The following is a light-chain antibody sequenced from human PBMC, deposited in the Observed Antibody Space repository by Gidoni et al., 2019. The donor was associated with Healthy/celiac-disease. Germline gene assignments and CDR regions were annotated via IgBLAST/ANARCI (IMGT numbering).Light chain of an antibody. CDR2: AAS. CDR3: QQTYSTPPWT. V-gene: IGKV1-39*01. Sequence: DIQMTQSPSSLSASVGDRVTITCRASQSISNYLNWYQQKPGKAPKLPIYAASSLQSGVPSRFSGSGSGTDFTLTISSLQPEDFATYYCQQTYSTPPWTFGQGAKVEIK. CDR1: QSISNY. J-gene: IGKJ1*01.